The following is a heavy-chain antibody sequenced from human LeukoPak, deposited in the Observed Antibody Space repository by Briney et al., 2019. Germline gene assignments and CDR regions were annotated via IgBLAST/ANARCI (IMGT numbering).Heavy chain of an antibody. D-gene: IGHD6-19*01. CDR3: ARDRSPQSGWYYFDY. Sequence: SVKVSCTASGGTFSTYAISWVRQAPGQGLEWMGRIIPILGIANDAQKFQGRVTFTADKSTSTAYMEVSSLRSEDTAVYYCARDRSPQSGWYYFDYWGQGTLVTVSS. V-gene: IGHV1-69*04. J-gene: IGHJ4*02. CDR1: GGTFSTYA. CDR2: IIPILGIA.